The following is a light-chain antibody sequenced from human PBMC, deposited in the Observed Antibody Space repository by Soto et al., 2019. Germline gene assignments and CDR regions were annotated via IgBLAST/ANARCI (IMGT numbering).Light chain of an antibody. CDR1: QAISGW. J-gene: IGKJ3*01. Sequence: DIQMTQSPSSVSASVGDRVTITCRASQAISGWLALYQQKPGKAPNLLIYAASHLHSGVPSRFSGSGSGTDFTLTISSLQPEDFATYFCQQANSFPFTFGPGTKVDMK. V-gene: IGKV1-12*01. CDR3: QQANSFPFT. CDR2: AAS.